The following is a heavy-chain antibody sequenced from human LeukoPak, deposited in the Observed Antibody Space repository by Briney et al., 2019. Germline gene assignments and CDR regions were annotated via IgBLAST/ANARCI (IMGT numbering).Heavy chain of an antibody. Sequence: GGSLSPSCAASGFTFSSYWMSWVRQAPGKGLEWVANIKQDGSEKNYVDSVKGRFTISRDNAKSSLYLQMNSLRAEDTAVYYCAGMATITPFDYWGQGTLVTVSS. V-gene: IGHV3-7*04. CDR2: IKQDGSEK. CDR3: AGMATITPFDY. D-gene: IGHD5-24*01. J-gene: IGHJ4*02. CDR1: GFTFSSYW.